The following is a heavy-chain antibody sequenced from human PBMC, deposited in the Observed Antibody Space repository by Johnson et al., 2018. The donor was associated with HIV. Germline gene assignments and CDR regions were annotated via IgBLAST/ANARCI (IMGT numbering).Heavy chain of an antibody. CDR1: GFTFSSYA. J-gene: IGHJ3*01. CDR3: ARDPPYGGNPSAFDV. CDR2: IWYDGSNK. Sequence: QVQLVESGGGVVQPGRSLRLSCAASGFTFSSYAMHWVRQAPGKGLEWVAVIWYDGSNKYYADSVKGRFTISRDNSKNTLYLQMNSLRAEDTALYYCARDPPYGGNPSAFDVWGQGTMVTVSS. V-gene: IGHV3-33*08. D-gene: IGHD4-23*01.